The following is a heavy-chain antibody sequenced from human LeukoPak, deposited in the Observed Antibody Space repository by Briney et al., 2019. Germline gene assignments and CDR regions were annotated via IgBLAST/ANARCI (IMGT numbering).Heavy chain of an antibody. Sequence: SVKVSCKASGYTFTSYGISWVRQAPGQGLEWMGGIIPIFGTANYAQKFQGRVTITADESTSTAYMELSSLRSEDTAVYYCAMKTTSGSYGDYYYYYGMDVWGQGTTVTVSS. CDR2: IIPIFGTA. J-gene: IGHJ6*02. D-gene: IGHD1-26*01. CDR1: GYTFTSYG. V-gene: IGHV1-69*13. CDR3: AMKTTSGSYGDYYYYYGMDV.